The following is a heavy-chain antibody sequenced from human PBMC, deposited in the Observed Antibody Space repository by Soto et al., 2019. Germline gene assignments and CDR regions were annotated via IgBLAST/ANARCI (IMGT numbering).Heavy chain of an antibody. Sequence: PXATLSLPCTVSGGSFSNGMYYWSWIRQSPGKGPEWIGNVYFSGTTIYNPSLKSRVTMSVDTSQNQFPLKLTSVTAADTAVYYCPRYCPNSACHHLYYFDYWGQGTLVTVSS. CDR3: PRYCPNSACHHLYYFDY. CDR2: VYFSGTT. CDR1: GGSFSNGMYY. V-gene: IGHV4-61*01. D-gene: IGHD2-8*01. J-gene: IGHJ4*02.